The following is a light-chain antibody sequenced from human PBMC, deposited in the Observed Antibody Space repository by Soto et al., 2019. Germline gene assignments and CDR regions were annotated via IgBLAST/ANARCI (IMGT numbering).Light chain of an antibody. CDR1: RSDVGAYNY. CDR2: EVT. J-gene: IGLJ1*01. Sequence: QSVLTQPASVSGSPGQSIAISCTGTRSDVGAYNYVSWYQQHPGKAPKLMISEVTNRPSGVSDRFSGSKSGNTASLTISGLQAEDEADYYCNSFTSRFTFVFGTGTKVTAL. V-gene: IGLV2-14*01. CDR3: NSFTSRFTFV.